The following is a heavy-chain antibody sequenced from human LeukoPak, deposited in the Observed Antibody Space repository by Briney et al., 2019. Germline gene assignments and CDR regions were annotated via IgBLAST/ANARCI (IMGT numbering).Heavy chain of an antibody. Sequence: GGPLRLSCAASGFTFSSYAMSWVRQAPGKGLQWVSTITGTTHYADSVRGRFTISRDNSKNILYLQMNSLSTEDTAIYYYAKAFREYGSSTYSSFDIWGQGTMVTVSS. CDR1: GFTFSSYA. CDR2: ITGTT. CDR3: AKAFREYGSSTYSSFDI. V-gene: IGHV3-23*01. D-gene: IGHD6-13*01. J-gene: IGHJ3*02.